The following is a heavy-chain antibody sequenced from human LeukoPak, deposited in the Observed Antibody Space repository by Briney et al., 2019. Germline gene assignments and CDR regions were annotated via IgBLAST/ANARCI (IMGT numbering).Heavy chain of an antibody. D-gene: IGHD7-27*01. CDR3: VREPFSRGDFN. J-gene: IGHJ4*02. V-gene: IGHV3-7*01. CDR1: GFIFSTYW. CDR2: IKYDGNEK. Sequence: PGGSLRLSCAASGFIFSTYWMTWVRQAPGKGLEWVATIKYDGNEKYYVDSVRGRFTISRDNAKNSLYLQMNSLTAEDTAVFYCVREPFSRGDFNWGQGTLVSVSS.